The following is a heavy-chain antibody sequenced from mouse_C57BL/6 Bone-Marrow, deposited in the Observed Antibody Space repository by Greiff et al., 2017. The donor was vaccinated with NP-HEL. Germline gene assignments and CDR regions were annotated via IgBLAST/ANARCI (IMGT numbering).Heavy chain of an antibody. CDR1: GFTFSSYA. V-gene: IGHV5-4*01. CDR3: ARDTAQANRYAMDY. Sequence: DVKLVESGGGLVKPGGSLKLSCAASGFTFSSYAMSWVRQTPEKRLEWVATISDGGSYTYYPDNVKGRFTISRDNAKNNLYLQMSHLKSEDTAMYYCARDTAQANRYAMDYWGQGTSVTVSS. J-gene: IGHJ4*01. CDR2: ISDGGSYT. D-gene: IGHD3-2*02.